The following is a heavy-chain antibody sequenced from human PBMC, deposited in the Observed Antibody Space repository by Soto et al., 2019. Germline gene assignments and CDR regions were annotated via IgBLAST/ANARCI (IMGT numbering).Heavy chain of an antibody. D-gene: IGHD2-15*01. J-gene: IGHJ4*02. Sequence: GGSLRLSCAASGFTFSSYSMNWVRRAPGKGLEWVSSISSSSSYIYYADSVKGRFTISRDNAKNSLYLQMNSLRAEDTAVYYCARGQTGYCSGGSSYAWSLVRPPADYWGQGTLVTVSS. V-gene: IGHV3-21*01. CDR1: GFTFSSYS. CDR3: ARGQTGYCSGGSSYAWSLVRPPADY. CDR2: ISSSSSYI.